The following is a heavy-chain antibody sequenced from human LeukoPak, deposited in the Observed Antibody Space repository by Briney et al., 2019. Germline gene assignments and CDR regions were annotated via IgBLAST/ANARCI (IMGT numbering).Heavy chain of an antibody. CDR2: INPNSGGT. D-gene: IGHD1-26*01. CDR1: GGTFSSYA. CDR3: ARDSARLQIVGAIYYFDY. V-gene: IGHV1-2*02. J-gene: IGHJ4*02. Sequence: ASVKVSCKASGGTFSSYAISWVRQAPGQGLEWMGWINPNSGGTNYAQKFQGRVTMTRDTSISTAYMELSRLRSDDTAVYYCARDSARLQIVGAIYYFDYWGQGTPVTVSS.